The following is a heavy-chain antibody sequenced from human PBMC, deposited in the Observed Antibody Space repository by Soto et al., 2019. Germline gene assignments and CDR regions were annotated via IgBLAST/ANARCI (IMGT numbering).Heavy chain of an antibody. CDR2: ISSNGGST. V-gene: IGHV3-64*01. CDR1: GFSFSSYV. J-gene: IGHJ4*02. CDR3: ASGGGYSGYDYEDH. Sequence: GSLRLSCAASGFSFSSYVMRWVSQAPGKRLEYVSAISSNGGSTYYANSVKGRFTISRDNSKNTLYLQMGSLRAEDMAVYYCASGGGYSGYDYEDHWGQGT. D-gene: IGHD5-12*01.